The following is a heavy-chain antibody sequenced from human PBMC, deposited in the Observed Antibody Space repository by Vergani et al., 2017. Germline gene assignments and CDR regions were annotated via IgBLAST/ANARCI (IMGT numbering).Heavy chain of an antibody. Sequence: QVQLQQWGAGLLKPSETLSLTCAVYGGSFSGYYWSWIRQPPGKGLEWIGEINHSGSTNYNPSLKSRVTISVDTSKNQFSLKLSSVTAADTAVYYCAKLFKVAARRDAFDIWGQGTMVTVSS. V-gene: IGHV4-34*01. CDR2: INHSGST. J-gene: IGHJ3*02. CDR1: GGSFSGYY. CDR3: AKLFKVAARRDAFDI. D-gene: IGHD6-6*01.